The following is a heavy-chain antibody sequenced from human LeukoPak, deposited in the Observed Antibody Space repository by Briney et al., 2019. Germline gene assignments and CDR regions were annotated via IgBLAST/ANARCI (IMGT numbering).Heavy chain of an antibody. Sequence: PSETLSLTSTVSGGSISSGGYYCSWIRQHPGKGLEWIGYIDYSGSTYYNPSLKSRVTISVDTSKNQFSLKLSSVTAADTAVYYCARDGIAARPGGFDYWGQGTLVTVSS. D-gene: IGHD6-6*01. V-gene: IGHV4-31*03. CDR2: IDYSGST. J-gene: IGHJ4*02. CDR1: GGSISSGGYY. CDR3: ARDGIAARPGGFDY.